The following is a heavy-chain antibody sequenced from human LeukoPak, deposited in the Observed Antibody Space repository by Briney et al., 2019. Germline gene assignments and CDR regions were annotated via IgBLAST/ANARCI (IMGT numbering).Heavy chain of an antibody. CDR3: AILLLKGYSYGWYFDY. J-gene: IGHJ4*02. V-gene: IGHV1-24*01. Sequence: ASVKVSCKASGYTFTSYYMHWVRQAPGKGLEWMGGFDPEDGETIYAQKFQGRVTMTEDTSTDTAYMELSSLRSEDTAVYYCAILLLKGYSYGWYFDYWGQGTLVTVSS. CDR1: GYTFTSYY. D-gene: IGHD5-18*01. CDR2: FDPEDGET.